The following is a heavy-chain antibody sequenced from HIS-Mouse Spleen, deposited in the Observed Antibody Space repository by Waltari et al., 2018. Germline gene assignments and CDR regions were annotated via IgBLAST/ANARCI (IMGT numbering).Heavy chain of an antibody. Sequence: QVQLVQSGAEVKKPGSSVKVSCKASGGTFSSYAISWVRQAPGQGLEWMGGFIPCFGTANYQRKFQVKVTIPADESTSTAYMELSSLGSEDTAVYYWARFGWGSGYDGYFDYWGQGTLVTVSS. CDR1: GGTFSSYA. D-gene: IGHD5-12*01. V-gene: IGHV1-69*01. CDR2: FIPCFGTA. CDR3: ARFGWGSGYDGYFDY. J-gene: IGHJ4*02.